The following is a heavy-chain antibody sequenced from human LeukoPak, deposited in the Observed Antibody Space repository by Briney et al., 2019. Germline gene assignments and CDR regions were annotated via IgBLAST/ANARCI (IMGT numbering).Heavy chain of an antibody. V-gene: IGHV1-2*06. D-gene: IGHD3-22*01. J-gene: IGHJ4*02. CDR3: ARDSSGPLYYFDY. CDR2: INPNSGDT. CDR1: GYTFTGYY. Sequence: ASVHVSCKTSGYTFTGYYLHWVRQAPGQGLEWMGRINPNSGDTNFAQKFQGRVTMTRDTSISTAYMELTRLRSDDTAVYYCARDSSGPLYYFDYWGQGTLVTVSS.